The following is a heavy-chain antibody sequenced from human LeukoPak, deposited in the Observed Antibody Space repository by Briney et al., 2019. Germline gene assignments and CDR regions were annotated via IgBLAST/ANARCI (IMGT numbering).Heavy chain of an antibody. D-gene: IGHD4-17*01. Sequence: PGGSLRLSCAASGFTFSSYAMHWVRQAPGKGLEWVAVISYDGRNKYYADSVKGRFTISRDNSKNTLYLQVNSLRAEDTAVYYCARNGDPTLDYWGQGTLVTVSS. CDR3: ARNGDPTLDY. V-gene: IGHV3-30*04. J-gene: IGHJ4*02. CDR1: GFTFSSYA. CDR2: ISYDGRNK.